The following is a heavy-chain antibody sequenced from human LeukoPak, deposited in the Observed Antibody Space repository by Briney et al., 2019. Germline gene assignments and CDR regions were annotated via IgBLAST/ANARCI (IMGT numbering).Heavy chain of an antibody. D-gene: IGHD4-17*01. CDR1: GGSISSSSYY. CDR2: IYYSGST. J-gene: IGHJ1*01. CDR3: ARRLYGDSRRYFQH. Sequence: PSETLSLTCTVSGGSISSSSYYWGWIRPPPGKGLEWIESIYYSGSTYFNPSLKSRVTISVDTSKNQFSLKLSSVTAADTAVYYCARRLYGDSRRYFQHWGQGTLVTVSS. V-gene: IGHV4-39*07.